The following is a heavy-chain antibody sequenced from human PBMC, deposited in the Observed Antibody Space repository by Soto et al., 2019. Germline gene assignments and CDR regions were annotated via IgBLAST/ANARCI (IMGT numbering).Heavy chain of an antibody. Sequence: QVQLRESGPGLVKPSETLSLTCAVSGGYISDNTWWTWVRQPPGKGLEWIGDIYHSGATNYNPSLKSRVAMSVDRSKNQFSLMLNSVTAADTAVYSCSRGGTGFLEYWGQGTPVTVSS. V-gene: IGHV4-4*02. CDR2: IYHSGAT. CDR1: GGYISDNTW. CDR3: SRGGTGFLEY. D-gene: IGHD1-1*01. J-gene: IGHJ4*02.